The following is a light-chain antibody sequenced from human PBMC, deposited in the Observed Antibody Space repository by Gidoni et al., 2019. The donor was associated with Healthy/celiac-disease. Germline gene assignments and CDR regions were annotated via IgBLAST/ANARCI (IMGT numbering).Light chain of an antibody. CDR2: DAS. CDR3: QQYANLPLT. CDR1: QDISNY. J-gene: IGKJ4*01. Sequence: DIQMTQSPSSLSASVGDRVTITCQASQDISNYLNWDQQKPGKAPTLLIYDASNLETGVPSRFSGSGSGTDFTFTIRSLQPEDIATYYCQQYANLPLTFGGWTKVEIK. V-gene: IGKV1-33*01.